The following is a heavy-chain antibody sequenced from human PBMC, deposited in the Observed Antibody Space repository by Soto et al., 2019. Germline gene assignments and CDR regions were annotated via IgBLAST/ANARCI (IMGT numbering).Heavy chain of an antibody. CDR3: ARQEGGAYSSSFGIYYYYGMDV. J-gene: IGHJ6*02. Sequence: LSLTCTVSGGSISSSSYYWGWIRQPPGKGLEWIGSIYYSGSAYYNPSLKSRVTISVDTSKNQFSLKLSSVTAADTAVYYCARQEGGAYSSSFGIYYYYGMDVWGQGTTVTVSS. CDR2: IYYSGSA. V-gene: IGHV4-39*01. D-gene: IGHD6-13*01. CDR1: GGSISSSSYY.